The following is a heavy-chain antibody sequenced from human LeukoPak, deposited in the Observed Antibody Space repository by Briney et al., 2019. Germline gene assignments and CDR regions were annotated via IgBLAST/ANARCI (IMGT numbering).Heavy chain of an antibody. J-gene: IGHJ4*02. D-gene: IGHD1-26*01. CDR1: GFTFSSYW. CDR3: ARATGSYYSLGY. V-gene: IGHV3-74*01. CDR2: INSDGSST. Sequence: GGSLRLSCAASGFTFSSYWMHWVRQAPGKGLVWVSRINSDGSSTSYADSVKGRFTVSRDNAKNTLYQQMNSLRAEDTAVYYCARATGSYYSLGYWGQGTLVTVSS.